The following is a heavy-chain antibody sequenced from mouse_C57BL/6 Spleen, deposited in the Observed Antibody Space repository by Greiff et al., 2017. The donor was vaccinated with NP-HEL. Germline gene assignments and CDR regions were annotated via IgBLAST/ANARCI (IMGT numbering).Heavy chain of an antibody. V-gene: IGHV3-6*01. J-gene: IGHJ3*01. D-gene: IGHD2-1*01. CDR2: ISYDGSN. Sequence: DVQLVESGPGLVKPSQSLSLTCSVTGYSITSGYYWNWIRQFPGNKLEWMGYISYDGSNNYNPSLKNRISITRDTSKNQFFLKLNSVTTEDTATYYCAREGNGFAYWGQGTLVTVSA. CDR1: GYSITSGYY. CDR3: AREGNGFAY.